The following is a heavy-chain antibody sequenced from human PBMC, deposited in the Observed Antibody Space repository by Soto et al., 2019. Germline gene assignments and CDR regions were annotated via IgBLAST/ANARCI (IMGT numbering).Heavy chain of an antibody. CDR1: GGSISSYY. CDR2: NHYSGSA. CDR3: ARLCTSTTCDGFWFDP. J-gene: IGHJ5*02. V-gene: IGHV4-59*08. Sequence: LSLTCTVSGGSISSYYWSWIRQPPGKGLEWIGYNHYSGSANYNPSLRSRVTISVDTSKNHFSLKLNSVTAADTAVYYCARLCTSTTCDGFWFDPWGQGTLVTVSS. D-gene: IGHD2-2*01.